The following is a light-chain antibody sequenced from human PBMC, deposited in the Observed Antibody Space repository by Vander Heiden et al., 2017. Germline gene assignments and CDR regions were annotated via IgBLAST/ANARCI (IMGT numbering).Light chain of an antibody. CDR2: GAS. CDR1: LSVSGN. Sequence: EIVMPQSPATLSVSPGERATLSCRASLSVSGNLAWYQQKPGQAPRLRIYGASTRATGIPARFSGSVSGTEYTLTISSLQSEDLAVYYCQQYYNWPRTFGQGTKVEIK. J-gene: IGKJ1*01. CDR3: QQYYNWPRT. V-gene: IGKV3-15*01.